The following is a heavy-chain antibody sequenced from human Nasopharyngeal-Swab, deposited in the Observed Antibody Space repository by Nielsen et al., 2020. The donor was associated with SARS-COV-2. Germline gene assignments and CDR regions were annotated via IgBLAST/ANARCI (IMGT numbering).Heavy chain of an antibody. D-gene: IGHD2-21*01. V-gene: IGHV3-74*01. J-gene: IGHJ6*02. CDR2: INSDGSST. CDR1: GFTFSSYW. CDR3: ARDAHCGGDCYYGMDV. Sequence: GESLKISCAASGFTFSSYWMHWVRQAPGNGLVWVSRINSDGSSTSYADSVKGRFTISRDNAKNTLYLQMNSLRAEDTAVYYCARDAHCGGDCYYGMDVWGQGTTVTVSS.